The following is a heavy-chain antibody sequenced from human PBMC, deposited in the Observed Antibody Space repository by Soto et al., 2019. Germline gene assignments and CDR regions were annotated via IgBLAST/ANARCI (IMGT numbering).Heavy chain of an antibody. J-gene: IGHJ6*02. CDR2: IYHSGST. Sequence: PSETLSLTCTVSGGSTSSSLYQWVWIRQPPGKGLEWIGEIYHSGSTNYNPSLKSRVTISVDKSKNQFSLKLNSVTAADTAVYYCARVSGSYYYGMDVWGQGTTVTVSS. CDR1: GGSTSSSLYQ. CDR3: ARVSGSYYYGMDV. V-gene: IGHV4-39*07.